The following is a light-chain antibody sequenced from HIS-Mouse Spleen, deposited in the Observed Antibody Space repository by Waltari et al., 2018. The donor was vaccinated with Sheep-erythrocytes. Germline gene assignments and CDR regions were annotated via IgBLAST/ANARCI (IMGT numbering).Light chain of an antibody. CDR3: QQYGSSPWT. CDR2: GAS. Sequence: EIVFTQPPGTLSLSPGERATLSGRASQSVSSSYLAWYQQKPGQAPRLLIYGASSRATGIPDRFSGSGSGTDFTLTISRLEPEDFAVYYCQQYGSSPWTFGQGTKVEIK. CDR1: QSVSSSY. J-gene: IGKJ1*01. V-gene: IGKV3-20*01.